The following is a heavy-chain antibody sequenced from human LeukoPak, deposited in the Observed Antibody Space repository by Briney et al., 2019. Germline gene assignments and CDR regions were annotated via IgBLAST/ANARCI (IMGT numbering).Heavy chain of an antibody. V-gene: IGHV3-33*01. CDR2: IWYDGGNK. Sequence: PGRSLRLSCAASGFTFTSYGMHWVRQAPGKGLEWVALIWYDGGNKYYADSAKGRFTISRDNSKNTLYLQMNSLRAEDTAVYYCARVHNPAQQYDAFDIWGQGTMVTVSS. J-gene: IGHJ3*02. CDR1: GFTFTSYG. CDR3: ARVHNPAQQYDAFDI. D-gene: IGHD1-14*01.